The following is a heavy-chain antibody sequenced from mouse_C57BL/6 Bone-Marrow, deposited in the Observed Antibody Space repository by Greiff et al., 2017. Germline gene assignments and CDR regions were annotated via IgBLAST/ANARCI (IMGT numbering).Heavy chain of an antibody. D-gene: IGHD2-2*01. CDR3: ASDVVTPWFAY. J-gene: IGHJ3*01. CDR1: GYTFTSYW. V-gene: IGHV1-59*01. CDR2: IDPSDSYT. Sequence: QVQLQQPGAELVRPGTSVKLSCKASGYTFTSYWMHWVKQRPGQGLAWIGVIDPSDSYTNYNQKFKGKATLTVDTSSSTAYMQLSSLTSEDSAVYYCASDVVTPWFAYWGQGTLVTVSA.